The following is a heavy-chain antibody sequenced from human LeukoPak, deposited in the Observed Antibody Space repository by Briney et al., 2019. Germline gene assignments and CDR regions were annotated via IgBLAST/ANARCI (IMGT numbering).Heavy chain of an antibody. CDR3: ARSLLTTVNLFGP. V-gene: IGHV3-74*01. J-gene: IGHJ5*02. CDR1: GFTLSNHW. Sequence: PGGSLRLSCAASGFTLSNHWMYWVRQAPGKGLVWVSRIASDGITTNYADSVKGRFTISRDNAKNTLYLQMNSLRAEDTAVYYWARSLLTTVNLFGPWGQGTLVTVSS. CDR2: IASDGITT. D-gene: IGHD4-17*01.